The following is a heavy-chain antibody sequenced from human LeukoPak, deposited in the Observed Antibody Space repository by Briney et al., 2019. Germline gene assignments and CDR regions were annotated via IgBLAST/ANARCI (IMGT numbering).Heavy chain of an antibody. CDR2: IYYSGST. V-gene: IGHV4-39*07. D-gene: IGHD3-22*01. J-gene: IGHJ3*02. CDR1: GGSISSSSYY. CDR3: ARDLRITMIVVAGAGAFDI. Sequence: PSETLSLTCTVSGGSISSSSYYWGWIRQPPGKGLEWIGSIYYSGSTYYNPSLKSRVTISVDTSKNQFSLKLNSVTAADTAVYYCARDLRITMIVVAGAGAFDIWGQGTMVTVSS.